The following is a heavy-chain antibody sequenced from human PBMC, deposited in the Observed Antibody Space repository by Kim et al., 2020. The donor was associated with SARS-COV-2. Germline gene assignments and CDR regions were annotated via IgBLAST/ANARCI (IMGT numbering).Heavy chain of an antibody. V-gene: IGHV1-46*01. J-gene: IGHJ3*02. D-gene: IGHD3-22*01. CDR1: GYTFTSSY. Sequence: ASVKVSCKASGYTFTSSYMHWVRQAPGQRLEWMGMIDPSSGSTSYAQKFQDRVTMTRDTSTSTVYMELSSLRSEDTAVYYCAIDTTTRDYYDSSGYYSLGAFDIWGQGTMVTVSS. CDR2: IDPSSGST. CDR3: AIDTTTRDYYDSSGYYSLGAFDI.